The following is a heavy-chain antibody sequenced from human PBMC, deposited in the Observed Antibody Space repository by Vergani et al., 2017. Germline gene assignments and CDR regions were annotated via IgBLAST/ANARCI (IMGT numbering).Heavy chain of an antibody. CDR2: IIPIFGTA. CDR1: GGTFSSYA. D-gene: IGHD3-10*01. J-gene: IGHJ4*02. Sequence: QVQLVQSGAEVKQPGSSVKVSCKASGGTFSSYAISWVRQAPGQGLEWMGGIIPIFGTANYAQKFQGRVTITADESTSTAYMELSSLGSEDTAVYYCARDRGGITMVRGAYEAYFDYWGQGTLVTVSS. V-gene: IGHV1-69*12. CDR3: ARDRGGITMVRGAYEAYFDY.